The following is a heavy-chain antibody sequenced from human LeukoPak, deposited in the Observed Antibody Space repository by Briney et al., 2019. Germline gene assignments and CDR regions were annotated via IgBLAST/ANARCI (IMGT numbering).Heavy chain of an antibody. J-gene: IGHJ4*02. CDR2: ISGSGGST. V-gene: IGHV3-23*01. CDR3: AKDTKSPYYFDY. Sequence: PGGSLRLSCAASGFTFSSYAMSWVRQAPGKGLEWVSAISGSGGSTYYADSVKGRLTISRDNSKNTLYLQMNSLRAEDTAVYYCAKDTKSPYYFDYWGQGTLVTVSS. CDR1: GFTFSSYA.